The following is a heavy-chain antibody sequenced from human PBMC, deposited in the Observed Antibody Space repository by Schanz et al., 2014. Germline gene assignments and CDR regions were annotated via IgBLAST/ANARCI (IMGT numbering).Heavy chain of an antibody. D-gene: IGHD3-10*01. J-gene: IGHJ5*02. V-gene: IGHV4-39*01. CDR3: ARLRGGGVIITT. Sequence: QLHLQESGPGLAKPSETLSLICSVSGGSISTSSRYWGWIRQSPGKGLEWLGSLYYTGKTHYNPSLKSKATISLDTSKNHFSLTLTSVTAADTALYYCARLRGGGVIITTWGQGTLVTVSS. CDR2: LYYTGKT. CDR1: GGSISTSSRY.